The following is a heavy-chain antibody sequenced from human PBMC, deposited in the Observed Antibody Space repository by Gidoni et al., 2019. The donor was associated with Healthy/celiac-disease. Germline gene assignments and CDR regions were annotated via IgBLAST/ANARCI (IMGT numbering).Heavy chain of an antibody. CDR1: GGSISSSNW. D-gene: IGHD2-15*01. CDR3: ARAVGGYCSGGSCGRFDP. CDR2: IYHSGST. J-gene: IGHJ5*02. Sequence: VQLQESGPGLVKPSGTLSLTCAVSGGSISSSNWWSWVRQPPGKGLEWIGEIYHSGSTNYNPSLKSRVTISVDKSKNQFSLKLSSVTAADTAVYYCARAVGGYCSGGSCGRFDPWGQGTLVTVSS. V-gene: IGHV4-4*02.